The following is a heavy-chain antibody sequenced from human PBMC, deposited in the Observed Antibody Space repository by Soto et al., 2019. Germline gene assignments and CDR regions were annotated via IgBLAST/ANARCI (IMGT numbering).Heavy chain of an antibody. V-gene: IGHV4-59*13. D-gene: IGHD3-22*01. CDR2: IDYIGRN. J-gene: IGHJ3*02. CDR1: GASFTNFY. Sequence: PSETLSLTCTVSGASFTNFYWSWIRQSPGKGLQYLGYIDYIGRNNSNPSLKSRVTASVDPSKSQFSLRLTAVTAADTAVYYCARGYDGSGYIAFDIWGRGTLVTVS. CDR3: ARGYDGSGYIAFDI.